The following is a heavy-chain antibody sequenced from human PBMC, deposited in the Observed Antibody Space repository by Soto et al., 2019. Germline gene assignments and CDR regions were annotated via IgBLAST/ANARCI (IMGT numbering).Heavy chain of an antibody. CDR2: IYHSGST. J-gene: IGHJ5*02. V-gene: IGHV4-30-2*01. D-gene: IGHD3-22*01. CDR3: ARINFDYYDSSGYSRWFDP. CDR1: GGSISSGGYS. Sequence: SETLSLTCAVSGGSISSGGYSWSWIRQPPGKGLEWIGYIYHSGSTYYNPSLKSRVTISVDRSKNQFSLKLSSATAADTAVYYCARINFDYYDSSGYSRWFDPWGQGTLVTVSS.